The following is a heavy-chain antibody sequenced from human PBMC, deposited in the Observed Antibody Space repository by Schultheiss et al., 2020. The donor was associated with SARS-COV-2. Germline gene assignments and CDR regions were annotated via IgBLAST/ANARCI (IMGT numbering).Heavy chain of an antibody. CDR3: ARWGYYGSGDWYFDL. Sequence: SETLSLTCTVSGGSISSYYWSWIRQPPGKGLEWIGEINHSGSTNYNPSLKSRVTISVDKSKNQFSLKLSSVTAADTAVYYCARWGYYGSGDWYFDLWGRGTLVTVSS. CDR1: GGSISSYY. CDR2: INHSGST. D-gene: IGHD3-10*01. V-gene: IGHV4-59*01. J-gene: IGHJ2*01.